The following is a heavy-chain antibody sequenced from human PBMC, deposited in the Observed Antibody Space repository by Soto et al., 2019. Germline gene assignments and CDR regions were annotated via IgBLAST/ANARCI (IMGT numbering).Heavy chain of an antibody. Sequence: GGSLRLSCASSGFTFITYAMHWVRQAPGKGLEYLSGTSSYGISTYYANSVKGRFTISRDNSKNTLYLQMGSLRAEDMAVYYCARSGDYGDYAAYWGPGTLVTVSS. CDR1: GFTFITYA. CDR3: ARSGDYGDYAAY. CDR2: TSSYGIST. V-gene: IGHV3-64*01. D-gene: IGHD4-17*01. J-gene: IGHJ4*02.